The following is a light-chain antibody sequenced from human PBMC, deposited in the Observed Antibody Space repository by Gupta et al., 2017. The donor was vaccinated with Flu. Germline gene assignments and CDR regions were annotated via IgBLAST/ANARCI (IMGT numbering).Light chain of an antibody. V-gene: IGLV10-54*04. CDR3: QEWDTGLNAWV. J-gene: IGLJ3*02. Sequence: NANLTCTGGGSNVGDKGVTWLQHHPGHPPKLLLYTNRNRPSGIPERFSASRSGNTASLTIIGLQAEEEADYYCQEWDTGLNAWVFGGGTKMTVL. CDR2: TNR. CDR1: GSNVGDKG.